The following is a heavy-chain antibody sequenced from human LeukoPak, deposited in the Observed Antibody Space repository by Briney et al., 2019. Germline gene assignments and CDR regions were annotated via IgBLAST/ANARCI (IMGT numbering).Heavy chain of an antibody. CDR3: AKDLYYYDSSGSYYYYYGMDV. CDR1: GFTFDDYA. D-gene: IGHD3-22*01. CDR2: ISWNSGSI. V-gene: IGHV3-9*01. J-gene: IGHJ6*02. Sequence: GGSLRLCCAASGFTFDDYAMHWVRQAPGKGLEWVSGISWNSGSIGYADSVKGRFTISRDNAKNSLYLQMNSLRAEDTALYYCAKDLYYYDSSGSYYYYYGMDVWGQGTTVTVSS.